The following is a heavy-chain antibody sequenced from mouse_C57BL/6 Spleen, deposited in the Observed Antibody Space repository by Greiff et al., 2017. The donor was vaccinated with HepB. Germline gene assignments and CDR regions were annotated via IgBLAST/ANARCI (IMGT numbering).Heavy chain of an antibody. CDR1: GFTFSDYG. J-gene: IGHJ2*01. V-gene: IGHV5-17*01. CDR3: ARGYSYFDY. Sequence: EVKVVESGGGLVKPGGSLKLSCAASGFTFSDYGMHWVRQAPEKGLEWVANISSGSSTIYYADTVKGRFTISRDNAKNTLFLQMTSLRSEDTAMYYCARGYSYFDYWGQGTTLTVSS. D-gene: IGHD2-3*01. CDR2: ISSGSSTI.